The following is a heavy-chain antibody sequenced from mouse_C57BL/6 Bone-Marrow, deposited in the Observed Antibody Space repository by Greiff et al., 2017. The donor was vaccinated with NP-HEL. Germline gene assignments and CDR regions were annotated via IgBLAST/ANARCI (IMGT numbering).Heavy chain of an antibody. D-gene: IGHD2-1*01. CDR1: GYAFSSSW. CDR3: ERVYFFAY. Sequence: QVQLQQSGPELVKPGASVKISCKASGYAFSSSWMNWVKQRPGKGLEWIGRIYPGDGDTNYNGKFKGKATLTADKSSSTAYMQLSSLTSEDSAVYFCERVYFFAYWGQGTLVTVSA. CDR2: IYPGDGDT. J-gene: IGHJ3*01. V-gene: IGHV1-82*01.